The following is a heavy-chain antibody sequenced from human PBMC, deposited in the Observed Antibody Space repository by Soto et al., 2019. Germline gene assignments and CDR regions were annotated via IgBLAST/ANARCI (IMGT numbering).Heavy chain of an antibody. CDR2: IIPIFGTA. D-gene: IGHD1-26*01. J-gene: IGHJ4*02. V-gene: IGHV1-69*06. Sequence: SVKVSCKASGGTFSSYAISWVRQAPGQGLEWMGGIIPIFGTANYAQKFQGRVTITADKSTSTAYMELSSLRSEDTAVYYCARAQSVGATKGYYFDYWGQGTLVTVSS. CDR3: ARAQSVGATKGYYFDY. CDR1: GGTFSSYA.